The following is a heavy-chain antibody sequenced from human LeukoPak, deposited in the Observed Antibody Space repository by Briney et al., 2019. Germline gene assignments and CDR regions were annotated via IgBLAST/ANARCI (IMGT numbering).Heavy chain of an antibody. CDR3: ARGVGGVREGFDI. CDR2: IFNSGSS. J-gene: IGHJ3*02. V-gene: IGHV4-61*01. Sequence: SETLSLTCTVSGGSVSSESYHWSWIRQPPGKGLECIAYIFNSGSSNYNPSLKSRVTISVDTSKNQFSLKLNSVTAADTAQYHCARGVGGVREGFDIWGQGTMVTVSS. D-gene: IGHD3-16*01. CDR1: GGSVSSESYH.